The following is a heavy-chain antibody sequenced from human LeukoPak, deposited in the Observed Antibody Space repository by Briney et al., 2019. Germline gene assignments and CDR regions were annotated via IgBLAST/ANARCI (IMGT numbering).Heavy chain of an antibody. CDR2: ISTSGDST. D-gene: IGHD6-19*01. Sequence: GGSLRLSCAASGFTFSSQNMNWARQAPGKGLEWVAYISTSGDSTKYADSVEGRSTISRDNAENSLFLLMNSLRVEDTAVYYCVKNGWLDYWGQGILVTVSS. CDR3: VKNGWLDY. V-gene: IGHV3-21*06. CDR1: GFTFSSQN. J-gene: IGHJ4*02.